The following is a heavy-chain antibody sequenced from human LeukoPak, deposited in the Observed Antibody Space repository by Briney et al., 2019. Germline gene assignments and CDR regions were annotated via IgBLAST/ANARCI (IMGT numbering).Heavy chain of an antibody. V-gene: IGHV3-23*01. Sequence: PGGSLRLSCAASGFTFSSYAMSWVRQAPGKGLEWVSAISGSGGSTYYADSVKGRFTISRDNSKNTLYLQMNSLRAEDTAVYYCAKRMEASSSWYSDYGMDVWGQGTTVTVSS. CDR3: AKRMEASSSWYSDYGMDV. J-gene: IGHJ6*02. CDR1: GFTFSSYA. CDR2: ISGSGGST. D-gene: IGHD6-13*01.